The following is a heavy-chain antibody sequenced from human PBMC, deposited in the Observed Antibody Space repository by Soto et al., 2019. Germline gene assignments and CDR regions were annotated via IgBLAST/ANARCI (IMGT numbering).Heavy chain of an antibody. V-gene: IGHV3-11*01. Sequence: QVQLAESGGGLVKPGGSLRLSCAASGFTFSDYYMSWIRQAPGKGLEWVSYISSSGSTIYYADSVKGRFTISRDNAKNSLYLQMNSLRAEDTAVYYCARDRSVAARRYYYYGMDVWGQGTTVTVSS. CDR3: ARDRSVAARRYYYYGMDV. CDR1: GFTFSDYY. D-gene: IGHD2-15*01. CDR2: ISSSGSTI. J-gene: IGHJ6*02.